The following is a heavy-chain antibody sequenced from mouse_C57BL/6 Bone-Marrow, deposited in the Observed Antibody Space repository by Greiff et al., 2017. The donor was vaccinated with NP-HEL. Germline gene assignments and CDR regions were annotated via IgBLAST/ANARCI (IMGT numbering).Heavy chain of an antibody. CDR3: ASPYDYDVAWFAY. D-gene: IGHD2-4*01. Sequence: EVKLMESGGDLVKPGGSLKLSCAASGFTFSSYGMSWVRQTPDKRLEWVATLSSGGSYTYYPDSVKGRFTISRDNAKNTRYLQMSSLKAEDTAMYYCASPYDYDVAWFAYWGQGTLVTVSA. J-gene: IGHJ3*01. CDR2: LSSGGSYT. V-gene: IGHV5-6*01. CDR1: GFTFSSYG.